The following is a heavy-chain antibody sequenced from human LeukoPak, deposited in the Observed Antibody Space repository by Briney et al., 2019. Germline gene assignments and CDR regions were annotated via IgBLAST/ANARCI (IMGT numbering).Heavy chain of an antibody. V-gene: IGHV3-9*01. CDR3: AIRGSPMVRNY. D-gene: IGHD3-10*01. J-gene: IGHJ4*02. Sequence: PGGSLRLSCAASGFTFDDYAMHWVRHAPGKGLEWVSGISWNSGSIGYADSVKGRFTISIDNAKNSLYLQMNSLRAEDTAVYYCAIRGSPMVRNYWGQGTLVTVSS. CDR1: GFTFDDYA. CDR2: ISWNSGSI.